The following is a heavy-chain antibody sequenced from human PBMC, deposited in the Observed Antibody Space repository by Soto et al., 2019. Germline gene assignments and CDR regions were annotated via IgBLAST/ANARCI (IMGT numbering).Heavy chain of an antibody. Sequence: QVQLVQSGAEVKKPGASVKVSCKASGYTFTSYGISWVRQAPGQGLEWMGWVNAYNGNTNYAQKFQGRVTMTPDTSTSTAYVELRSLRSDDTGVYYCAREAVSGRTGFDYWGQGTLVTVSS. D-gene: IGHD6-19*01. CDR2: VNAYNGNT. CDR1: GYTFTSYG. V-gene: IGHV1-18*01. J-gene: IGHJ4*02. CDR3: AREAVSGRTGFDY.